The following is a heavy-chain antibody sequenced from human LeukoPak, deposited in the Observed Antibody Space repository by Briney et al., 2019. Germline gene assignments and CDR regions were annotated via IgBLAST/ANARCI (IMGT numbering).Heavy chain of an antibody. CDR2: IKQDGSEK. CDR1: GFTFSSYW. Sequence: GGSLRLSCAASGFTFSSYWMSWVRQAPGKGLEWVANIKQDGSEKYYVDSVKGRFTISRDNAKNSLYLQMNSLRAEDTAVYYCARMGGDGDSSREYYYYGMDVWGQGTTVTVSS. J-gene: IGHJ6*02. V-gene: IGHV3-7*01. CDR3: ARMGGDGDSSREYYYYGMDV. D-gene: IGHD4-17*01.